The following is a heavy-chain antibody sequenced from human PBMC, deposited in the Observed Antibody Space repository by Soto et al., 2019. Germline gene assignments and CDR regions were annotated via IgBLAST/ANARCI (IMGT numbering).Heavy chain of an antibody. D-gene: IGHD3-10*01. CDR3: ATVWFGESQH. CDR1: GGSISSSSYY. CDR2: IYYSGST. V-gene: IGHV4-39*01. Sequence: QLQLQESGPGLVKPSETLSLTCTVSGGSISSSSYYWGWIRQPPGKGLEWIGSIYYSGSTYYNPSVKSRVTIAVDTSKNQFSLKLSSVTAADTAVYDCATVWFGESQHWGQGTLGTVSS. J-gene: IGHJ1*01.